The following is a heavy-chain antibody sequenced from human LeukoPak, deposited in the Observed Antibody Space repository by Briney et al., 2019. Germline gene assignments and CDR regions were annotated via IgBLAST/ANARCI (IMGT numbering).Heavy chain of an antibody. CDR3: ARRSGNYGWFDP. CDR2: INPNSGGT. D-gene: IGHD4-23*01. V-gene: IGHV1-2*06. CDR1: GYTFTGYY. Sequence: GASVKVSCKASGYTFTGYYMHWVRQAPGQGLEWMGRINPNSGGTNYAQKFQGRVTMTRDTSISTAYMELSRLRSDDTAVYYCARRSGNYGWFDPWGQGTLVTVSP. J-gene: IGHJ5*02.